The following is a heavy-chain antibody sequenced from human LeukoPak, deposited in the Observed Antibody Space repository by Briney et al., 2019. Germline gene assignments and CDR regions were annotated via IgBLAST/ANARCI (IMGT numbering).Heavy chain of an antibody. D-gene: IGHD3-16*01. V-gene: IGHV3-66*01. CDR2: IYSMGNT. CDR3: AKDPSPTVWAFYYFDY. J-gene: IGHJ4*02. CDR1: GFTVRNNY. Sequence: GGSLRLSCAASGFTVRNNYVSWVRQAPGKGLDWVSVIYSMGNTYHVDSVKGRFTISRDNSKNTLYLQMNSLRAEDTAVYYCAKDPSPTVWAFYYFDYWGQGTLVTVSS.